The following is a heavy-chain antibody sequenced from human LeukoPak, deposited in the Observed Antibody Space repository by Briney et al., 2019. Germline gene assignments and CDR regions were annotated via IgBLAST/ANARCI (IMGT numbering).Heavy chain of an antibody. J-gene: IGHJ4*02. V-gene: IGHV3-48*04. CDR2: ISSGSYVI. D-gene: IGHD3-22*01. Sequence: HSGGSLRLSCAASGFTVSSNYMSWVRQAPGKGLEWVSYISSGSYVIYYADSVKGRFTISRDNAKNSLYLQMNSLRAEDTAVYFCASAAYYYESSGHTPIDYWGRGTLVTVSS. CDR3: ASAAYYYESSGHTPIDY. CDR1: GFTVSSNY.